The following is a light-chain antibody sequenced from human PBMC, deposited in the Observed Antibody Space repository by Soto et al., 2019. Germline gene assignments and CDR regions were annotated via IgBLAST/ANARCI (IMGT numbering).Light chain of an antibody. CDR1: SPNIGAGYD. Sequence: QSVLTQPPSVSGAPGQRVTISCTGSSPNIGAGYDVHWYQHLPGTAPKLLIYGNTNRPSGVPDRFSGSKSGTSASLAITVLQAEDEADYYCQSYDTSLRRVFGTGTKVTVL. V-gene: IGLV1-40*01. CDR3: QSYDTSLRRV. J-gene: IGLJ1*01. CDR2: GNT.